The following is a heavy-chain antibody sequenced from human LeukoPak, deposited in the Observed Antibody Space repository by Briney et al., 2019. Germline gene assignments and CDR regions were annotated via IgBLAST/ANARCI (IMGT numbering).Heavy chain of an antibody. CDR2: ISSSGNST. V-gene: IGHV3-11*01. Sequence: KPGGSLRLSCAASGFTFSDYYMSWIRQAPGKGLEWVSYISSSGNSTYYADSVKGRFTVSRDNAKNSLYLQMNSLRAEETAVYYCAKDSGNDWAHFDYWGQGTLVTVSS. CDR1: GFTFSDYY. J-gene: IGHJ4*02. CDR3: AKDSGNDWAHFDY. D-gene: IGHD5-12*01.